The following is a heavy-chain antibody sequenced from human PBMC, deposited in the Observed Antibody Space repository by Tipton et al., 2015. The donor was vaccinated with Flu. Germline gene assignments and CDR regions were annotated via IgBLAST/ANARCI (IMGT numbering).Heavy chain of an antibody. D-gene: IGHD4-11*01. CDR1: GYSISSGYY. Sequence: TLSLTCNVSGYSISSGYYWGWIRQPPGTGLGWIGSIFHRGSTYYNPSLKSRVSISLDTSKNQFSLSLKSVTAADTAVYYCASILLQPLDYWGQGTLVTVSS. V-gene: IGHV4-38-2*02. J-gene: IGHJ4*02. CDR2: IFHRGST. CDR3: ASILLQPLDY.